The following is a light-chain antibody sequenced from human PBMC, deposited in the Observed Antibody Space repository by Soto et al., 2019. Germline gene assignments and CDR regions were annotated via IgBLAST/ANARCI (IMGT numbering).Light chain of an antibody. J-gene: IGKJ1*01. CDR1: QSISSY. CDR3: QQSYSTPRT. CDR2: AAS. Sequence: DIQMTQSPSSLSASVGDRVTITCRASQSISSYLHWYQQKPGNAPKLLIYAASSLQSGVPSRFSGSGSGTDFTLTISSLQPEDFATYYCQQSYSTPRTFGQGTK. V-gene: IGKV1-39*01.